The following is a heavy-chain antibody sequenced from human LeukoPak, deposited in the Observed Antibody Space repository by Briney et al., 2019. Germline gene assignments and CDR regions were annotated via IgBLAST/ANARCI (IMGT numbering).Heavy chain of an antibody. V-gene: IGHV3-53*01. CDR2: FYRGDST. CDR1: GFTVSSSY. Sequence: GGSLRLSCAASGFTVSSSYMYWVRQAPGKGLEWVSFFYRGDSTYYAESVRGRFTISRDNSKNTLYLLMNSLIPEDTAVYYCAREVVSSPSYFDSXGQGTLVTVSS. J-gene: IGHJ4*02. D-gene: IGHD2-15*01. CDR3: AREVVSSPSYFDS.